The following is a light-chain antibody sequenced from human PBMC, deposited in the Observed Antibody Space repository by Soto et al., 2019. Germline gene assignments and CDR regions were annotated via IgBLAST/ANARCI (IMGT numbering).Light chain of an antibody. V-gene: IGKV3-20*01. Sequence: ELVLTQSPGTLSLSPGDRATLSCRASQSVSSTYLAWYQQRPGQAPRLLIYSSSSRASGIPDRFSGSGSGTDFTLTISRLEPEDCAVYYCQHYGSSPPYTFDQGTKLEIK. J-gene: IGKJ2*01. CDR3: QHYGSSPPYT. CDR1: QSVSSTY. CDR2: SSS.